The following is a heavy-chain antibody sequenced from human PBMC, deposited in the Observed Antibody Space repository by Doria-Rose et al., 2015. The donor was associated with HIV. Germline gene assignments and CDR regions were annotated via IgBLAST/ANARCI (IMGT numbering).Heavy chain of an antibody. CDR3: ARHGSYQLLSSL. CDR2: IYSSGST. V-gene: IGHV4-59*01. Sequence: ESGPELVKPSETLSLNCTVSGGSISSYYWSWIRQPPGKGLEWIGYIYSSGSTNYNPSLKSRVTISVDTSKNQFSLKLSSVTVADTAVYYCARHGSYQLLSSLWGQGILITVSS. D-gene: IGHD3-10*02. CDR1: GGSISSYY. J-gene: IGHJ4*02.